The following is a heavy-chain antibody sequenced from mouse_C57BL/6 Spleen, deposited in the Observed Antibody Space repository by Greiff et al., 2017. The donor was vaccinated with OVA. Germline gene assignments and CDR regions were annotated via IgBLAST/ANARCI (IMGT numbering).Heavy chain of an antibody. CDR1: GYTFTSYW. Sequence: QVQLQQPGAELVMPGASVKLSCKASGYTFTSYWMHWVKQRPGQGLEWIGEIDPSDIYTNYNQKFKGKSTLTVDKSSSTAYMQLSSLTSEDSAVYYCARKGITTVVAEGFDYWGQGTTLTVSS. CDR3: ARKGITTVVAEGFDY. J-gene: IGHJ2*01. CDR2: IDPSDIYT. D-gene: IGHD1-1*01. V-gene: IGHV1-69*01.